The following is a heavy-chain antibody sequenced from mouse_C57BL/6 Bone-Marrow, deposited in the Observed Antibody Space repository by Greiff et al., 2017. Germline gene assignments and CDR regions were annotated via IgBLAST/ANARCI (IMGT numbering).Heavy chain of an antibody. Sequence: EVQLVESGGGLVKPGGSLKLSFAASGFTFSDYGMHWVRQAPEQGLEWVAYVSSGSSTIYYADTVKGRFTNSRDNAKNTLFLQMTSLRSEDTAMYYCAGNYYDYDWVAYWGQGTLVTVSA. J-gene: IGHJ3*01. V-gene: IGHV5-17*01. CDR2: VSSGSSTI. CDR3: AGNYYDYDWVAY. D-gene: IGHD2-4*01. CDR1: GFTFSDYG.